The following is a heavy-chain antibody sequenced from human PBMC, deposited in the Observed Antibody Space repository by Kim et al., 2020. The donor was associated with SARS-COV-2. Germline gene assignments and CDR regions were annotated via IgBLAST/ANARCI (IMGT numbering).Heavy chain of an antibody. CDR1: GGSISSGGYY. J-gene: IGHJ4*02. CDR3: ARVNGYSYGYVGY. D-gene: IGHD5-18*01. Sequence: SETLSLTCTVSGGSISSGGYYWSWIRQHPGKGLEWIGYIYYSGSTYYNPSLKSRVTISVDTSKNKFSLKLSSVTAADTAVYYCARVNGYSYGYVGYWGQGTLVTVSS. CDR2: IYYSGST. V-gene: IGHV4-31*03.